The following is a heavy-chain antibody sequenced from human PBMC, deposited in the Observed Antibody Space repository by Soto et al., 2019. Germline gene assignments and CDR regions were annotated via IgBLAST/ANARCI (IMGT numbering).Heavy chain of an antibody. CDR2: INPSVGST. V-gene: IGHV1-46*01. D-gene: IGHD2-15*01. Sequence: GASVKVSCKASGYFFTSYSMHWVRQAPGQGLEWMGMINPSVGSTNYAQRFQGRVTMTRDTSTNTVYMELSSLRSEDTAVYYCAREPAGSDDFESSGDFDYWGQGTLVTVSS. CDR1: GYFFTSYS. CDR3: AREPAGSDDFESSGDFDY. J-gene: IGHJ4*02.